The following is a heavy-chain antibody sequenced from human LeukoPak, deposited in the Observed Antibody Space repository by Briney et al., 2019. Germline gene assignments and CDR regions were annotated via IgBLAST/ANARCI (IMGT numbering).Heavy chain of an antibody. CDR2: IRSKAYGGTT. CDR3: TRTSGYSYGSYFDY. CDR1: GFTFGDYA. J-gene: IGHJ4*02. Sequence: GSLRLSCTASGFTFGDYAMSWVRQAPGKGLEWVGFIRSKAYGGTTEYAASVKGRFTISRDDSKSIAYLQMNSLKTEDTAVYYCTRTSGYSYGSYFDYWGQGTLVTVSS. V-gene: IGHV3-49*04. D-gene: IGHD5-18*01.